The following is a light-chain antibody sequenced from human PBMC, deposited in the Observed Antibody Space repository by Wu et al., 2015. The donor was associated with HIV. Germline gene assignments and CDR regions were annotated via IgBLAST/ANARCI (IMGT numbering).Light chain of an antibody. Sequence: VLTQSPGTLSLSPGERATLSCKASQTIARSHLAWYQQKPGQPPRLLIYSASSRAPGIPDRFSGSGSRTDFTLTISRLEPEDFAVYFCQQYRTFGPGTKVDIK. V-gene: IGKV3-20*01. CDR1: QTIARSH. CDR2: SAS. CDR3: QQYRT. J-gene: IGKJ3*01.